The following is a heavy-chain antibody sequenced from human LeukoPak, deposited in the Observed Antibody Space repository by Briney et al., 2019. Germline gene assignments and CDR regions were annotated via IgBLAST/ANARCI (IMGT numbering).Heavy chain of an antibody. D-gene: IGHD2-15*01. CDR1: GFTFSSYW. Sequence: PGGSLRLSCAASGFTFSSYWMHWVRQAPGKGLVWVSRISSDGSTTSYADSVKGRFTISRDNAKNTLYLQMNSLRAEDTAVYYCARELPFDYWGQGTLVTVSS. J-gene: IGHJ4*02. CDR3: ARELPFDY. CDR2: ISSDGSTT. V-gene: IGHV3-74*01.